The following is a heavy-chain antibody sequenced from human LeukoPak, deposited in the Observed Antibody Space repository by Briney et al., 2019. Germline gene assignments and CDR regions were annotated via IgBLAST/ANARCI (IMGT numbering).Heavy chain of an antibody. CDR1: GYTFTSYG. J-gene: IGHJ4*02. Sequence: GASVKVSCKASGYTFTSYGISWVRQAPGQGLEWMGWISAYNGNTNYAQKLQGRVTMTTDTSTSTAYMELRSLRSDDTAVYYCARDYDYSNYSPVDYWGQGTLVTVSS. D-gene: IGHD4-4*01. CDR3: ARDYDYSNYSPVDY. V-gene: IGHV1-18*01. CDR2: ISAYNGNT.